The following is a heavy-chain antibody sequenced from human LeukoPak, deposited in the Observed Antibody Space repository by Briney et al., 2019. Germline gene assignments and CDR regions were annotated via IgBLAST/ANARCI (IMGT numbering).Heavy chain of an antibody. CDR2: IYYSGST. D-gene: IGHD3-10*01. Sequence: SETLSLTCTVSGGSISSGGYYWSWIRQHPGKGLEWIGYIYYSGSTYYNPSLKSRVTISVDTSKNQFSLKLSSVTAADTAVYYCAGGGKWFGELLARPNWFDPWGQGTLVTVSS. CDR3: AGGGKWFGELLARPNWFDP. V-gene: IGHV4-31*03. J-gene: IGHJ5*02. CDR1: GGSISSGGYY.